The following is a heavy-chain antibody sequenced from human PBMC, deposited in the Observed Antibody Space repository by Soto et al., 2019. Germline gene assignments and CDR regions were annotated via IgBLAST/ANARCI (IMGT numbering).Heavy chain of an antibody. Sequence: GSLRLSCVGPGFIFSNNGMHWVRQTPGKGLEWVAFMSYDGSDTFYADSVKGRFTISRDNSKNTLFLHMSNLRAEDTAMYYCTIVRVADSALDHWGQGTLVTSPQ. J-gene: IGHJ4*02. D-gene: IGHD3-10*02. CDR2: MSYDGSDT. CDR3: TIVRVADSALDH. V-gene: IGHV3-30*02. CDR1: GFIFSNNG.